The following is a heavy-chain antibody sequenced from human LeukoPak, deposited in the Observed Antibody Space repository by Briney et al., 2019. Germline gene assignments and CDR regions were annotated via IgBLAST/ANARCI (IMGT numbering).Heavy chain of an antibody. J-gene: IGHJ4*02. CDR3: AGHSFSGYYYY. CDR2: IYYTGDT. Sequence: SETLSLTCSVSGLSISIYYWSWIRQPPGQGLEWIGYIYYTGDTNYNPSLKSRVTTSVDTSKNQFSLKLSSVTAADTALYYCAGHSFSGYYYYWGQGTLVTVSS. V-gene: IGHV4-59*08. CDR1: GLSISIYY. D-gene: IGHD3-22*01.